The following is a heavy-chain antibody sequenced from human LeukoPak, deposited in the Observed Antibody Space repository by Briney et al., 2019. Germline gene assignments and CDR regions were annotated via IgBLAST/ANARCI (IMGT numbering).Heavy chain of an antibody. V-gene: IGHV3-33*08. CDR3: ARNDLWSGYYPLDY. D-gene: IGHD3-3*01. CDR2: MWSGGNNK. CDR1: GFTFSSYG. Sequence: GGSLRLSCAASGFTFSSYGMHWVRQAPGKGLEWVAVMWSGGNNKYYADSVKGRFTISRDNSKNTLYLQMNGLRAEDTAVYYCARNDLWSGYYPLDYWGQGTLVTVSS. J-gene: IGHJ4*02.